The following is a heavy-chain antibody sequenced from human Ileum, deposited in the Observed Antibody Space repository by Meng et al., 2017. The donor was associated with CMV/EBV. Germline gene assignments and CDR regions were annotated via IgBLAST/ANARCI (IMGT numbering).Heavy chain of an antibody. D-gene: IGHD4-17*01. V-gene: IGHV4-4*07. CDR1: GVFANHFY. Sequence: VQLQNAGPGLVKPSETLSLTCNVSGVFANHFYWSWIRPPAGKGLQWIGRISTSGSDNYNPSLKSRVTMSVDTSKKQFSLKLSSVTAADTAVYYCARSGLRGIYVDYWGQGTLVTVSS. J-gene: IGHJ4*02. CDR3: ARSGLRGIYVDY. CDR2: ISTSGSD.